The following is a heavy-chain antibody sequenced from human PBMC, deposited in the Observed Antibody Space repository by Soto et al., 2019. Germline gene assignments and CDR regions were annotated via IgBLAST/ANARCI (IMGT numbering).Heavy chain of an antibody. D-gene: IGHD6-13*01. CDR2: IYTSGTT. J-gene: IGHJ5*02. V-gene: IGHV4-4*07. Sequence: PSATLSLTYPVAGGSMSSNSGSLIRHSSGKGLEWIGRIYTSGTTNYNPSIKSRVTMSADTSKNQFSLRLMSLTAADTAVYYCARDQGVAAAGITWFDPWGQGSRVNVS. CDR1: GGSMSSNS. CDR3: ARDQGVAAAGITWFDP.